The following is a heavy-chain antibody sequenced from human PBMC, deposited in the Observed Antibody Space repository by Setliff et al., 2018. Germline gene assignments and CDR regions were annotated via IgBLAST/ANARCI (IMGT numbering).Heavy chain of an antibody. Sequence: SETLSLTCTVSGDSISSASYYWSWIRQTAGRGLEWLGHIYVYGSGVTNYNPSLKGRVTISVDTSQNQVSLKLNSVTAADTAVYYCAGSPNMLWNDYYAYHMDVWGKGTMVTVSS. D-gene: IGHD1-1*01. J-gene: IGHJ6*03. CDR3: AGSPNMLWNDYYAYHMDV. CDR1: GDSISSASYY. CDR2: IYVYGSGVT. V-gene: IGHV4-61*09.